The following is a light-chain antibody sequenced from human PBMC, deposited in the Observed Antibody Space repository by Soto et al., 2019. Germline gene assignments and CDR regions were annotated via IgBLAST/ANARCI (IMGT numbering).Light chain of an antibody. Sequence: EVVLTQSPAALSLSPGERATLSCRASQNVGGQLAWYQQRPGQAPRLLMYDASKRPTGIPARFSGSGSGPDFTLTINSLEPEDFAVYFCQQRGDWPNTFGQGTRLEIK. CDR3: QQRGDWPNT. CDR1: QNVGGQ. V-gene: IGKV3-11*01. CDR2: DAS. J-gene: IGKJ5*01.